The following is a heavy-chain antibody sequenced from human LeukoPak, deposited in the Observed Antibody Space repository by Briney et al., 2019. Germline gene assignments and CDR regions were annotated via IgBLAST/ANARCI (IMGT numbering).Heavy chain of an antibody. V-gene: IGHV4-34*01. J-gene: IGHJ2*01. CDR3: ARGLGGGNSVYFDV. CDR2: INHGGSA. CDR1: GFTFSNYA. Sequence: GSLRLSCAASGFTFSNYAMSWVRQPPGKGLEWIGEINHGGSANYNPTLQSRVTISVDTPKNQFSLKLSSVTAADTAVYYCARGLGGGNSVYFDVWGRGTLVNVSS. D-gene: IGHD4-23*01.